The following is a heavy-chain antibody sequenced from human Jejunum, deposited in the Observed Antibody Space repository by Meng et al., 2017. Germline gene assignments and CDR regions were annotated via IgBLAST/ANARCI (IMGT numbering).Heavy chain of an antibody. J-gene: IGHJ3*02. CDR3: ARDDYGVTMSALDI. V-gene: IGHV3-7*01. D-gene: IGHD4-17*01. CDR1: GFTFSSYW. Sequence: GESLKISCAASGFTFSSYWMSWVRQAPGKGLEWVANIKQDGSEKYYVDSVKGRFIISRDNAKNSLYLQMNSLRAEDTAVYYCARDDYGVTMSALDIWGQGTMVTVSS. CDR2: IKQDGSEK.